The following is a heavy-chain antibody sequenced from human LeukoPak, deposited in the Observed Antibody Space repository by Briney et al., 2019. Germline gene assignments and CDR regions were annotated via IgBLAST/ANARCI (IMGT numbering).Heavy chain of an antibody. J-gene: IGHJ4*02. CDR1: GFTFSSYS. V-gene: IGHV3-21*01. CDR3: ARDYLSTTGFDY. CDR2: ISSSTSYI. D-gene: IGHD5/OR15-5a*01. Sequence: GGSLRLSCAASGFTFSSYSMNWVRQAPGKGLEWVSSISSSTSYIYYADSVKGRFTISRDNAKNSLYLQMNSLRAEDTAVYYCARDYLSTTGFDYWGQGTLVTVSS.